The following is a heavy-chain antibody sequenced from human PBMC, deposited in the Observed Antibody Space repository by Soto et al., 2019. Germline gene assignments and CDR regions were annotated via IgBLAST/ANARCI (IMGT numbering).Heavy chain of an antibody. CDR2: ISTYSGYT. D-gene: IGHD5-12*01. J-gene: IGHJ6*02. CDR1: GFNVSDYY. Sequence: VQLVESGGGLVKPGGSLRLSCVASGFNVSDYYMSWIRQAPGKGLEWVSYISTYSGYTNYGDSVKGRFTISRDNAKNSLYLQMNGLRAEDTAVYYCARWYYSGYEEDYSYYVLDVWGQGTTVIVS. V-gene: IGHV3-11*05. CDR3: ARWYYSGYEEDYSYYVLDV.